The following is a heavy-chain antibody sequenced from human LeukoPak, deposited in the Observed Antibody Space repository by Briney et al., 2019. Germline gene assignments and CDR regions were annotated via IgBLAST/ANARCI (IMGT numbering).Heavy chain of an antibody. CDR2: ISGSGGSS. CDR1: GFTFSSYA. Sequence: GGSLRLSCAASGFTFSSYAMSWVRQAPGKGLEWVSAISGSGGSSYYADSVKGRFTISRDNSKNTLYLQMNSLRAEDTAVYYCAKGPVAYYDILTGYFYFDYWGQGTLVTVSS. V-gene: IGHV3-23*01. D-gene: IGHD3-9*01. CDR3: AKGPVAYYDILTGYFYFDY. J-gene: IGHJ4*02.